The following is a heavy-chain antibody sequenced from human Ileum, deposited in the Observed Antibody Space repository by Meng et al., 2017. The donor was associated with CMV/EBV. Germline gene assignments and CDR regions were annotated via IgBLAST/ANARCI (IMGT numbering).Heavy chain of an antibody. J-gene: IGHJ5*02. CDR3: ARGQRITLVRGGRFDP. V-gene: IGHV4-34*01. Sequence: DGSFSDYFWAWIRQPPGKGLEWIGEINHSGRTNYNASLKSRVTISVGTSKNQFSLKLSSVTAADTAVYYCARGQRITLVRGGRFDPWGQGTLVTVSS. CDR2: INHSGRT. D-gene: IGHD3-10*01. CDR1: DGSFSDYF.